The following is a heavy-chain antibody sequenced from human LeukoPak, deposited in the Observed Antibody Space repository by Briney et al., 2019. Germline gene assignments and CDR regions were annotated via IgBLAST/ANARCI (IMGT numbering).Heavy chain of an antibody. V-gene: IGHV3-23*01. J-gene: IGHJ4*02. CDR3: AKGRSTVGANTLDY. Sequence: GGSLRLSCAASGLTFSSYAMSWVRQAPGKGLEWVSGISGSGGSTYYADSVKGRFTISRDNSKNTLYLQMNSLRAEDTAVYFCAKGRSTVGANTLDYWGQGTLVTVSS. D-gene: IGHD1-26*01. CDR1: GLTFSSYA. CDR2: ISGSGGST.